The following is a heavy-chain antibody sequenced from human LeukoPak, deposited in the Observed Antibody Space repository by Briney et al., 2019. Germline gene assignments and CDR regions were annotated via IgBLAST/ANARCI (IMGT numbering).Heavy chain of an antibody. D-gene: IGHD3-16*01. Sequence: ASVKVSCKASGFGLTDYGISWVRQAPGQGLEWVGWTSGDNTKANNAQKFQDRVFFTTDTSTSTAYMDLNSLSSDDSAVYYWARAFDQVWGRARRLDYWGQGTLVTVSS. CDR2: TSGDNTKA. CDR1: GFGLTDYG. J-gene: IGHJ4*02. CDR3: ARAFDQVWGRARRLDY. V-gene: IGHV1-18*01.